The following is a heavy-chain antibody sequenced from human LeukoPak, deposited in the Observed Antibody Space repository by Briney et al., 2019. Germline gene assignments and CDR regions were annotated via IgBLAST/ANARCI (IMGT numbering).Heavy chain of an antibody. J-gene: IGHJ4*02. CDR2: INHSGST. V-gene: IGHV4-34*01. Sequence: SETLSLTCAVYGGSFSGYYWSWIRQPPGKGLEWIGEINHSGSTNYNPSLKSRVTISVDTSKNQFSLKLSSVTAADTAVYYCARGSIVVATFFDYWGQGTLVTVSS. D-gene: IGHD3-22*01. CDR1: GGSFSGYY. CDR3: ARGSIVVATFFDY.